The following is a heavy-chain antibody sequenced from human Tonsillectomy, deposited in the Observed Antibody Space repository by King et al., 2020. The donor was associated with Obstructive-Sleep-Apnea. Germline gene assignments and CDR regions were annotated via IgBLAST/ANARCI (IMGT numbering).Heavy chain of an antibody. J-gene: IGHJ4*02. CDR2: ISWYGGST. V-gene: IGHV3-43D*03. Sequence: VQLVESGGVVVQPGGSLRLSCAASGFTFSVYAMHWFRQVPGKGLEWVSLISWYGGSTYYADSVKGRFTISRDNRQNSLYLQMNSLRAEATALYYCAKDINDFWSGYYGLFDYWGQGTLVTVSS. CDR3: AKDINDFWSGYYGLFDY. CDR1: GFTFSVYA. D-gene: IGHD3-3*01.